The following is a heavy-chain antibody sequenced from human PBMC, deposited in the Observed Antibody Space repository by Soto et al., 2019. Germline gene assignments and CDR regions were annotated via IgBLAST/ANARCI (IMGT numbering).Heavy chain of an antibody. CDR2: ISGSGGST. J-gene: IGHJ4*02. CDR1: GFTFSSYA. Sequence: GGSLRLSCGASGFTFSSYAMSWFRQAPGKGLEWVSAISGSGGSTYYADSVKGRFTISRDNSKNTLYLQMNSLRAEDTAVYYCAKAFLRYYYGSGSYSTFDYWGQGTLVTVSS. D-gene: IGHD3-10*01. CDR3: AKAFLRYYYGSGSYSTFDY. V-gene: IGHV3-23*01.